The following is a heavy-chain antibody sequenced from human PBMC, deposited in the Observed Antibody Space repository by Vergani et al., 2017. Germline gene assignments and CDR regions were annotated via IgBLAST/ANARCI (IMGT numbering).Heavy chain of an antibody. D-gene: IGHD2-2*02. Sequence: EVQLVQSGAEVKKPGESLKISCKGSGYSFTSYWIGWVRQMPGKGLEWMGIIYPGDSDTRYSPSFQGQVTISADKSISTAYLQWSSLKASDTAMYYCARRGDIVVVPAAISLPAPSPVDAFYIWGQGTMVTVSS. CDR3: ARRGDIVVVPAAISLPAPSPVDAFYI. J-gene: IGHJ3*02. CDR1: GYSFTSYW. CDR2: IYPGDSDT. V-gene: IGHV5-51*01.